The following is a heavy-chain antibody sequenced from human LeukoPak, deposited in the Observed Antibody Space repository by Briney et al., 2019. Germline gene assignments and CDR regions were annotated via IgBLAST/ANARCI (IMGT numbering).Heavy chain of an antibody. CDR3: ASDYSGSIDY. J-gene: IGHJ4*02. CDR1: GLTFSSYS. CDR2: ISSNGNYI. V-gene: IGHV3-21*04. Sequence: PGGSLRLSCASSGLTFSSYSMNWVRQAPGKGLEWVSTISSNGNYIRYAGSVKGRFTISRDNAKNSLYLQMNSLRVEDTAVYYCASDYSGSIDYWGQGTLVTVSS. D-gene: IGHD1-26*01.